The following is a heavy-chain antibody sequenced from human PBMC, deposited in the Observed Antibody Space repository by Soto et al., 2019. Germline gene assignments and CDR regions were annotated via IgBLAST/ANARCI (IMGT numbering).Heavy chain of an antibody. D-gene: IGHD3-16*01. V-gene: IGHV5-51*01. J-gene: IGHJ4*02. CDR2: IYPSNSGT. CDR1: GYSFNKYW. CDR3: ANQDANAWYYFDS. Sequence: LGESLKISCKVSGYSFNKYWIAWVRQMPGKGLEWMGIIYPSNSGTRYSPSFQGQVTISADESISTAYLQWSSLKASDTAMYYCANQDANAWYYFDSWGQGTLVTV.